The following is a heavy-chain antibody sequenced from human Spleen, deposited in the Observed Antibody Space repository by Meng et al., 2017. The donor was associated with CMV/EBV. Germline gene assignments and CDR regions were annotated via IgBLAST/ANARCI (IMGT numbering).Heavy chain of an antibody. J-gene: IGHJ6*02. V-gene: IGHV1-69*05. CDR3: AKDAQEFGGHDYYYYGMDV. D-gene: IGHD3-3*01. CDR2: IIPILGTA. Sequence: SVKVSCKASGGTFSSYAISWARQAPGQGLEWMGGIIPILGTANYAQKFQGRVTITTDESTITAYMELSSLTFEDTAVYYCAKDAQEFGGHDYYYYGMDVWGQGTTVTVSS. CDR1: GGTFSSYA.